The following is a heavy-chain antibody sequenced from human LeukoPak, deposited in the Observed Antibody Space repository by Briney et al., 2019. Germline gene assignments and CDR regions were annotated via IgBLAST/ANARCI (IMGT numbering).Heavy chain of an antibody. D-gene: IGHD6-13*01. V-gene: IGHV4-59*01. CDR1: GGSISSYY. CDR3: ARDGGSSSWYSGYYYYMDV. Sequence: SETLSLTCTVSGGSISSYYWSWIRQPPGKGLEWIGYIYYSGSTNYNPSLKSRVTISVDTPKNQFSLKLSSVTAADTAVYYCARDGGSSSWYSGYYYYMDVWGKGTTVTVSS. J-gene: IGHJ6*03. CDR2: IYYSGST.